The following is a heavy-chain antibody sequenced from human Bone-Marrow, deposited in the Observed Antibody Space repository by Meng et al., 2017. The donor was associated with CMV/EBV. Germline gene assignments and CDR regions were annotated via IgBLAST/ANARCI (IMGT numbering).Heavy chain of an antibody. D-gene: IGHD3-16*01. CDR3: STLTTTSGGLDGFDV. Sequence: SETLSLTCAASSASISSDNWWSWVRQPPGKGLEWIGEIYHSGTCNYNPSLKSRINISVDKSKNRFSLNLTSITAADTAMYFCSTLTTTSGGLDGFDVWGQRTMVAASS. CDR1: SASISSDNW. V-gene: IGHV4-4*02. CDR2: IYHSGTC. J-gene: IGHJ3*01.